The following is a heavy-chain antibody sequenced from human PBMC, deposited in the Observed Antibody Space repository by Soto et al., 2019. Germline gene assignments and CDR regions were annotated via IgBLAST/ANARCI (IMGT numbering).Heavy chain of an antibody. CDR2: ISAYNGNT. CDR1: GYTFTSYG. D-gene: IGHD3-3*01. CDR3: ARDPDYDFWSGYYSSAPRAFDI. J-gene: IGHJ3*02. Sequence: DSVRVSCKASGYTFTSYGISWVRQAPGQGLEWMGWISAYNGNTNYAQKLQGRVTMTTDTSTSTAYMELRSLRSDDTAVYYCARDPDYDFWSGYYSSAPRAFDIWGQGTMVTVSS. V-gene: IGHV1-18*04.